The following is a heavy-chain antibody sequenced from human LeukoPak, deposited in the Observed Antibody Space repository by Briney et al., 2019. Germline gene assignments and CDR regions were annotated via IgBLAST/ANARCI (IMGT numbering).Heavy chain of an antibody. CDR2: IGGGGGDT. V-gene: IGHV3-23*01. CDR1: GFTFSSYA. D-gene: IGHD3-10*01. J-gene: IGHJ4*02. Sequence: GGSLRLSCAASGFTFSSYAMSWVRQAPGKGLEWVSAIGGGGGDTYYADSVKGRFTISRDNSKHTLYLQMSSLRADDTAVCYCAKDRFPSGSYYFDNWGQGTLVTVSS. CDR3: AKDRFPSGSYYFDN.